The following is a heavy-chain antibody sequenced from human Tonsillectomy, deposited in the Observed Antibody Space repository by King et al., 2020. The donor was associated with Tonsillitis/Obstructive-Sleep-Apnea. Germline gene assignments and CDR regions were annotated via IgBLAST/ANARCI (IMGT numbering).Heavy chain of an antibody. CDR2: INHRGST. CDR3: ARGGYERCYNYPFDS. CDR1: GGSFSGDY. J-gene: IGHJ4*02. Sequence: VQLQQWGAGLLTPSETLSLTCAVYGGSFSGDYWSWIRQPPGKGLEGIGEINHRGSTNYNPSLKGRDTISVDTSKNRFSLKLNPVSTTDTAVYYCARGGYERCYNYPFDSWGQGTLVTVSS. V-gene: IGHV4-34*01. D-gene: IGHD5-24*01.